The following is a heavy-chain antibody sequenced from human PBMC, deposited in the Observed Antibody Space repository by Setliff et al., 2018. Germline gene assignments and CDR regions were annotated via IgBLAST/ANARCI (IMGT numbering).Heavy chain of an antibody. CDR1: GFTFRSYW. D-gene: IGHD7-27*01. CDR2: IRHDGTTI. V-gene: IGHV3-7*01. CDR3: VRDLHWGFDY. J-gene: IGHJ4*02. Sequence: PGGSLRLSCTASGFTFRSYWMKWVRQAPGKGLEWVADIRHDGTTIYYVDSVKGRFTISRDNAKNSLYLQMNSLRVEDTAVYYCVRDLHWGFDYWGLGTLVTVSS.